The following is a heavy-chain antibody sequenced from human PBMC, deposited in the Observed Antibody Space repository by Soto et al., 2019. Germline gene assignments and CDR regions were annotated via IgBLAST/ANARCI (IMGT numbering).Heavy chain of an antibody. CDR2: VYHSGNT. CDR1: GDSISSDKW. Sequence: SETLFLTCAVSGDSISSDKWWSWVRQPPGKGLEWIGEVYHSGNTNYNPSLKSRVIISVDKSKNQFSLKLSSVTDADTAMYYCARGERQQQRDYWGQGTLVTVSS. V-gene: IGHV4-4*02. D-gene: IGHD6-13*01. J-gene: IGHJ4*02. CDR3: ARGERQQQRDY.